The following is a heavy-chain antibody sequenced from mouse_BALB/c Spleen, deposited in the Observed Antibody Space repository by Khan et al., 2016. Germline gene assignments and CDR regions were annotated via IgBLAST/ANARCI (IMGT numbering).Heavy chain of an antibody. V-gene: IGHV9-2-1*01. Sequence: QIQLVQSGPELKKPGETVKISCKASGYTFTDYSMHWVKQAPGKGLKWMGWINTETGEPTYADDFKGRFAFSLETSASTAYLQINNLKNEYTATYFCARLQRWYFDVWGAGTTVTVSS. CDR1: GYTFTDYS. D-gene: IGHD6-1*01. CDR3: ARLQRWYFDV. J-gene: IGHJ1*01. CDR2: INTETGEP.